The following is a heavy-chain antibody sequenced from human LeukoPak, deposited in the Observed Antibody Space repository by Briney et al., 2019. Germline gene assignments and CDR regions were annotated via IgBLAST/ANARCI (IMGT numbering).Heavy chain of an antibody. D-gene: IGHD3-10*01. CDR3: ARGGSGSYYIAASDY. J-gene: IGHJ4*02. Sequence: GESLKISCKGSGYSFTSYWIGWVRQMPGKGLGWMGIIYPGDSDTRYSPSFQGQVTISADKSISTAYLQWSSLKASDTAMYYCARGGSGSYYIAASDYWGQGTLVTVSS. CDR1: GYSFTSYW. CDR2: IYPGDSDT. V-gene: IGHV5-51*01.